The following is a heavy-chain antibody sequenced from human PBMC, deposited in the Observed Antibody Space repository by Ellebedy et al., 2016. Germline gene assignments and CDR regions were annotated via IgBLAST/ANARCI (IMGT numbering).Heavy chain of an antibody. CDR1: GYTLTELS. V-gene: IGHV1-24*01. CDR2: FDPEDGET. CDR3: ATDLVTVTTSFTKYYYGMDV. J-gene: IGHJ6*02. Sequence: ASVKVSXXVSGYTLTELSMHWVRQAPGKGLEWMGGFDPEDGETIYAQKFQGRVTMTEDTSTDTAYMELSSLRSEGTAVYYCATDLVTVTTSFTKYYYGMDVWGQGTTVTVSS. D-gene: IGHD4-17*01.